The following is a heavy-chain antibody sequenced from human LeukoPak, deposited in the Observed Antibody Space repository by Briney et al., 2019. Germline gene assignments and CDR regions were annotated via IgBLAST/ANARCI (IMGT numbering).Heavy chain of an antibody. Sequence: KSSETLSLTCTVSGGSISSGSYYWSWIRQPAGKGLEWIGHIYASGGTKYNPSLESRVTISIDTSKNQFSLKLSSVTAADTAVYYCARGASRDADFDYWGQGTLVTVSS. V-gene: IGHV4-61*10. CDR3: ARGASRDADFDY. J-gene: IGHJ4*02. D-gene: IGHD6-6*01. CDR2: IYASGGT. CDR1: GGSISSGSYY.